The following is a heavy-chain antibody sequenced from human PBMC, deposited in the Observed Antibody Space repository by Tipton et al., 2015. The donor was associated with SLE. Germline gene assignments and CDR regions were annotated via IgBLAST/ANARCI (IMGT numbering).Heavy chain of an antibody. Sequence: TLSLTCTVSGGSISSSSYYWGWIRQPPGKGLEWIGSIYYSGSTYYNPSLKSRVTISVDTSKNQFSLKLSSVTAADTAVYYCASRGYCSGGSCSNFDYWGQGTLVTVSS. CDR3: ASRGYCSGGSCSNFDY. D-gene: IGHD2-15*01. CDR2: IYYSGST. CDR1: GGSISSSSYY. V-gene: IGHV4-39*01. J-gene: IGHJ4*02.